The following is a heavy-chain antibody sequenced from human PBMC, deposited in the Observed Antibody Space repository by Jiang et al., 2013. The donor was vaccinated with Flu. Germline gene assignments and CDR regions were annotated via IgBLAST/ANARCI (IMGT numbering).Heavy chain of an antibody. V-gene: IGHV1-18*01. Sequence: QSGAEVKKPGASVKVSCRTSGYTFTTYPITWVRQAPGQGLEWMGWISTYNGNTNYEQKLHGRLTMTTDTSTSTVHMELRSLRSDDTAVYYCARITDAGTYYFDYWGQGTLVTVSS. CDR1: GYTFTTYP. D-gene: IGHD6-13*01. J-gene: IGHJ4*02. CDR2: ISTYNGNT. CDR3: ARITDAGTYYFDY.